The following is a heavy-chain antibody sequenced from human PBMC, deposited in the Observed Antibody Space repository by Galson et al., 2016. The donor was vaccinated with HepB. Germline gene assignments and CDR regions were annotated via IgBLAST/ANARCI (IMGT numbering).Heavy chain of an antibody. J-gene: IGHJ3*01. CDR3: ARDITSDGTSEGDSFAF. CDR2: IWHDASHE. Sequence: SLRLSCAGSGFPFTKYAMHWVRQAPGKGPEWLAVIWHDASHEYYADSVKGRFTISRDNSKSTFYLQMSSLRVEDTAMYYCARDITSDGTSEGDSFAFWGQGTVVIVSS. V-gene: IGHV3-33*01. CDR1: GFPFTKYA. D-gene: IGHD1-1*01.